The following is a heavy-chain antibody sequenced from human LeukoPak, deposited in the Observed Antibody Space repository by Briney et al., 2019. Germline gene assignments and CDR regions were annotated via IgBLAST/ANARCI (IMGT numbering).Heavy chain of an antibody. CDR2: ISGSSAYI. V-gene: IGHV3-21*01. CDR3: VRIPNSANFPNWFDP. CDR1: GFTFSSYN. J-gene: IGHJ5*02. D-gene: IGHD2/OR15-2a*01. Sequence: GGSLRLSCAASGFTFSSYNMNWVRQAPEKGLEWISSISGSSAYIYYADSVKGRFTISRDNAKNSLYLQMNSLRADNTAVYYCVRIPNSANFPNWFDPWGQGTLVTVSS.